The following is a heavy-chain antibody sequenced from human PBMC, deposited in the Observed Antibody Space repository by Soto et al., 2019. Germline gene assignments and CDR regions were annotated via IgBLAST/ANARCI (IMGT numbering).Heavy chain of an antibody. CDR1: GGSISSGGYY. Sequence: SETLSLTCTVSGGSISSGGYYWSWIRQHPGKGLEWIGYIYYSGSTYYNPSLRSRVTISVDTSKNQFSLKLSSVTAADTAVYYCARGHQATYFDFWARGTLVTVSS. V-gene: IGHV4-31*03. J-gene: IGHJ4*02. D-gene: IGHD1-26*01. CDR3: ARGHQATYFDF. CDR2: IYYSGST.